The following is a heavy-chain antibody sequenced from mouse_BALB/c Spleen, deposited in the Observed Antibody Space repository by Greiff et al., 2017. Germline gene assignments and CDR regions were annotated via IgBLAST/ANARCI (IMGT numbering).Heavy chain of an antibody. J-gene: IGHJ2*01. V-gene: IGHV5-6*02. CDR3: ARHGYGNYVNYFDY. D-gene: IGHD2-10*02. CDR2: ISSGGSYT. Sequence: DVKLVESGGDLVKPGGSLKLSCAASGFTFSSYGMSWVRQTPDKRLEWVATISSGGSYTYYPDSVKGRFTISRDNAKNTLYLQMSSLKSEDTAMYYCARHGYGNYVNYFDYWGQGTTLTVSS. CDR1: GFTFSSYG.